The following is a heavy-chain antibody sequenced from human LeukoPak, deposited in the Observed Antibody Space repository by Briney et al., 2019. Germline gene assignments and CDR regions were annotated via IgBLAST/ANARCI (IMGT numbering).Heavy chain of an antibody. V-gene: IGHV3-48*02. CDR1: GFTFNGYS. CDR3: ARDLFNAFDI. CDR2: ITSGSSVI. Sequence: GGSLRLSCAASGFTFNGYSMNGVREAPGKGVEWISFITSGSSVIYYADSVNGRFTISRDNAKSSLYLQMNSLRDEDTAVYYCARDLFNAFDIWGQGTMVTVSS. J-gene: IGHJ3*02. D-gene: IGHD2-21*01.